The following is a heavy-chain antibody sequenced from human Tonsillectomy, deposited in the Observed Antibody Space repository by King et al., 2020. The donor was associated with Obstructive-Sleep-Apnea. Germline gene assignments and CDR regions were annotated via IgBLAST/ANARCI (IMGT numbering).Heavy chain of an antibody. J-gene: IGHJ4*02. CDR3: ARDVRITMIVVVMGPGEFDY. CDR2: IYYSGST. D-gene: IGHD3-22*01. V-gene: IGHV4-39*07. Sequence: QLQESGPGLVKPSETLSLTCTVSGGSISSSSYYWGWIRQPPGMGLEWCGSIYYSGSTYYNPSLKSRVTISVDTSKNQFSLKLGSVTAADTAVYYCARDVRITMIVVVMGPGEFDYWGQGTLVTVSS. CDR1: GGSISSSSYY.